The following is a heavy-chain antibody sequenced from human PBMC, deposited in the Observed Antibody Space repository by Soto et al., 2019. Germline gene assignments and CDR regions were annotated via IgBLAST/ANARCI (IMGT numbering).Heavy chain of an antibody. Sequence: SETLSLTCTVSGASISSTSYYWGWIRQPPGKGLEWIGSIYYSGSTYYNPSLKSRVAISVDTSKNQFSLKLSSVTAADTAAYYCARHSSSSWYDRVWFDPWGQGTLVTVSS. J-gene: IGHJ5*02. CDR1: GASISSTSYY. CDR3: ARHSSSSWYDRVWFDP. D-gene: IGHD6-13*01. V-gene: IGHV4-39*01. CDR2: IYYSGST.